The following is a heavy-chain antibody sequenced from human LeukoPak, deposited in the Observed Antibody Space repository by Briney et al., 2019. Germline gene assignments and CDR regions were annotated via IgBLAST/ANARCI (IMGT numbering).Heavy chain of an antibody. CDR2: IYYIRNT. V-gene: IGHV4-61*08. CDR3: ARTQSQSGSYRYYFGY. CDR1: GGSVGSAGYY. J-gene: IGHJ4*02. Sequence: SETLSLTCTVSGGSVGSAGYYWSWIRQPPGGGLEWIGYIYYIRNTNYNPSLKSRVTMSLDPSKNQFCLKLNSVTAADTAVYYCARTQSQSGSYRYYFGYWGQGTLVTVSS. D-gene: IGHD1-26*01.